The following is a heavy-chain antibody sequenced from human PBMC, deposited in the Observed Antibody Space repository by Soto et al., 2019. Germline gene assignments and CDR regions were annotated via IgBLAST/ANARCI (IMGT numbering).Heavy chain of an antibody. CDR2: IYYSGST. D-gene: IGHD3-3*01. Sequence: NPSETLSLTCTVSGGSISSYYWSWIRQPPGKGLEWIGYIYYSGSTNYNPSLKSRVTISVDTSKNQFSLKLSSVTAADTAVYYCARGMYYDFWSGYYSPGYYYYGMDVWGQGTTVTVSS. CDR3: ARGMYYDFWSGYYSPGYYYYGMDV. V-gene: IGHV4-59*01. CDR1: GGSISSYY. J-gene: IGHJ6*02.